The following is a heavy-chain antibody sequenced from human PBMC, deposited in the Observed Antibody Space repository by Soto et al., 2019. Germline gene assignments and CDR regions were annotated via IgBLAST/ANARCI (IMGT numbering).Heavy chain of an antibody. CDR2: IYYSGST. D-gene: IGHD2-15*01. V-gene: IGHV4-39*01. CDR3: ASAVVVVVAAIGVVWFDP. Sequence: QLQLQESGPGLVKPSETLSLTCTVSGGSISSSSYYWGWIRQPPGKGLEWIGSIYYSGSTYYNPSPTRRATMSVDTSRSQFSPKLRSVTAADTAVYYCASAVVVVVAAIGVVWFDPWGQGTLVTVSS. J-gene: IGHJ5*02. CDR1: GGSISSSSYY.